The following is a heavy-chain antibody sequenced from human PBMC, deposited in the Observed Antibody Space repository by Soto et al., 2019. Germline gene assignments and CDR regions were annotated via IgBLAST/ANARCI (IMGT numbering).Heavy chain of an antibody. D-gene: IGHD6-13*01. V-gene: IGHV3-7*01. CDR2: IKQDGSEK. CDR3: VTRSFDNLPAGDS. J-gene: IGHJ4*02. CDR1: GFTFNHYR. Sequence: EVQVVESGGGLVQPGGSLRLSCATSGFTFNHYRMAWVRQAPGKGLEWVASIKQDGSEKYYVDSVKGRFTISRDNAKNSVYLQMNSLRAEDTAMYYCVTRSFDNLPAGDSWGQGTLVTVSS.